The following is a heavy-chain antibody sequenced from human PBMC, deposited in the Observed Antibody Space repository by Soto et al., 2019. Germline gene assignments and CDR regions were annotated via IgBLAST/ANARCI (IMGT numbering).Heavy chain of an antibody. V-gene: IGHV4-39*01. CDR1: GGSISYNSYY. D-gene: IGHD2-8*01. CDR2: IYYSGST. Sequence: PSETLSLTCTVSGGSISYNSYYWGWIRQPPGEGLEWIGSIYYSGSTYYNPSLKSRVAMSVDTSKNQFSLRLSSVTAADTAVYYCAYSMYDLGPTHWGQGTLVTVSS. J-gene: IGHJ4*02. CDR3: AYSMYDLGPTH.